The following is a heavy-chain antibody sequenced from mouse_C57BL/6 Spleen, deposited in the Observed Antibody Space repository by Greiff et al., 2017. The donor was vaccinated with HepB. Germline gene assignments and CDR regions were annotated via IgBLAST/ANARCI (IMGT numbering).Heavy chain of an antibody. J-gene: IGHJ4*01. CDR3: TRDSSGAMDY. Sequence: EVNVVESGEGLVKPGGSLKLSCAASGFTFSSYAMSWVRQTPEKRLEWVAYISSGGDYIYYADTVKGRFTISRDNARNNLYLQMSSLKSEDTAMYYCTRDSSGAMDYWGQGTSVTVSS. CDR2: ISSGGDYI. D-gene: IGHD3-2*02. V-gene: IGHV5-9-1*02. CDR1: GFTFSSYA.